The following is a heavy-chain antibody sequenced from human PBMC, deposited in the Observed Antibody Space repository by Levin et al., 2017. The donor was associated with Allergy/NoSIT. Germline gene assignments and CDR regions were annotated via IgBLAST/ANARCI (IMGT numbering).Heavy chain of an antibody. CDR1: GYTFTSYD. D-gene: IGHD3-9*01. V-gene: IGHV1-8*01. CDR2: MNPNSGNT. J-gene: IGHJ6*02. CDR3: ARVARQSWGTYYDILTGYYLVPYGMDV. Sequence: ASVKVSCKASGYTFTSYDINWVRQATGQGLEWMGWMNPNSGNTGYAQKFQGRVTMTRNTSISTAYMELSSLRSEDTAVYYCARVARQSWGTYYDILTGYYLVPYGMDVWGQGTTVTVSS.